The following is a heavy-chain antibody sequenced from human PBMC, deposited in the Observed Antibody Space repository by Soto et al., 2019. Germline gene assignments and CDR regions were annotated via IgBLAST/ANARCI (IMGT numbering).Heavy chain of an antibody. CDR2: FDPEDGET. CDR3: STGGGRALQPFHPFDY. D-gene: IGHD3-16*01. CDR1: GDSLTELS. V-gene: IGHV1-24*01. Sequence: VSVEVSCKVSGDSLTELSMHWVLQAPGKGLEWMGGFDPEDGETIYAQKFQGRVTMTEDTSTDTAYMELSSLRSEDTAVYYCSTGGGRALQPFHPFDYWGQGTLVTVSS. J-gene: IGHJ4*02.